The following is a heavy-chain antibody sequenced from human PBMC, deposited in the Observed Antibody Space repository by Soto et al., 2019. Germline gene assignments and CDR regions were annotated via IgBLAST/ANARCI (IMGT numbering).Heavy chain of an antibody. CDR3: AKRRGAGGHFDY. V-gene: IGHV3-23*01. J-gene: IGHJ4*02. D-gene: IGHD2-15*01. Sequence: PGGSLRLSCAASGFTFSSYAMGWVRQGPGKGLEWVAVVSIGGSTHYADSVRGRFTISRDNSKNTLSLQMNSLTAEDTAVYFCAKRRGAGGHFDYWGKGARVTVS. CDR1: GFTFSSYA. CDR2: VSIGGST.